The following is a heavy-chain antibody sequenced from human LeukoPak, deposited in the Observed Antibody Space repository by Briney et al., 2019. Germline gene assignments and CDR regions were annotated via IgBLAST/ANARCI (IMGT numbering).Heavy chain of an antibody. D-gene: IGHD3-16*02. CDR3: ARDHLRGESTGGYHFDY. CDR1: GYTFTGYY. CDR2: INPNTGGT. Sequence: GASVKVSCKASGYTFTGYYMHWVRQAPGQGHEWMGRINPNTGGTNYAQKFQGRVTMTRDTSISTAYMELSRLRSDDTAVFYCARDHLRGESTGGYHFDYWGQGTLVTVSS. V-gene: IGHV1-2*06. J-gene: IGHJ4*02.